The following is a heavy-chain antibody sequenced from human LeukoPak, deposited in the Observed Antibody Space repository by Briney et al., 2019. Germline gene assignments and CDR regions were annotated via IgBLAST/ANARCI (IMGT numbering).Heavy chain of an antibody. J-gene: IGHJ2*01. CDR3: ARGSIMGATQRLRWYFDL. CDR1: GDSVSSNSAA. V-gene: IGHV6-1*01. Sequence: SQTLSLTCAISGDSVSSNSAAWHWLRQSPSRGLEWLGRTYYRSKWYNDYAVSVKSRITINPDTSKNQFSLQLNSVTPEDTAVYYCARGSIMGATQRLRWYFDLWGRGTLVTVSS. D-gene: IGHD1-26*01. CDR2: TYYRSKWYN.